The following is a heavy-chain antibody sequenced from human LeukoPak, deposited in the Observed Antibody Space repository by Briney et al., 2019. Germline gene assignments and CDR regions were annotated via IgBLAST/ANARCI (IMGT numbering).Heavy chain of an antibody. J-gene: IGHJ3*02. CDR2: INGRGDGT. V-gene: IGHV3-23*01. CDR1: GLTFNSYG. Sequence: GGSLRLSCADSGLTFNSYGMTWVRQAPGKGLEWVSSINGRGDGTYHADSVKGRFTISRDNSKNTLYLQMNSLRVEDTAVYYCAREGRPNAFDIWGQGTMVTVSS. CDR3: AREGRPNAFDI.